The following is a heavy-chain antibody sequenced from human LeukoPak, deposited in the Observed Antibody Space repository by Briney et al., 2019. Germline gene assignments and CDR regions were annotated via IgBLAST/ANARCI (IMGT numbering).Heavy chain of an antibody. D-gene: IGHD2-2*02. CDR2: INPNSGGT. Sequence: GASVKVSCKASGYTFTGYYMHWVRQAPGQGLEWMGRINPNSGGTNYAQKLQGRVTMTTDTSTSTAYMELRSLRSDDTAVYYCARPSFHCSSTSCYTGYGMDVWGQGTTVTVSS. CDR3: ARPSFHCSSTSCYTGYGMDV. J-gene: IGHJ6*02. V-gene: IGHV1-2*06. CDR1: GYTFTGYY.